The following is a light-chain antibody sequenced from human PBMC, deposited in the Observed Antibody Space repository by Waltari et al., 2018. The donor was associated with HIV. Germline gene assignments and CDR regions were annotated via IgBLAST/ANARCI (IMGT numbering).Light chain of an antibody. CDR3: GTWDSSLSAVV. J-gene: IGLJ2*01. CDR2: DNN. CDR1: SSNIGNNS. Sequence: QSVLTQPPSVSAAPGQKVTSSCSGSSSNIGNNSVSWYQQLPGTAPKRLIFDNNKRPSGIPDRFSGSKSGTSATLGITGLQTGDEADYYCGTWDSSLSAVVFGGGTKLTVL. V-gene: IGLV1-51*01.